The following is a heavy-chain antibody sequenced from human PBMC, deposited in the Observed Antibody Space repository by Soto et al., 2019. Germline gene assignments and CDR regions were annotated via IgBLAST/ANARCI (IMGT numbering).Heavy chain of an antibody. J-gene: IGHJ6*02. CDR1: GGTFSSYA. CDR2: IIPIFGTA. CDR3: ARDPQGSPQPAANWPTEHGNYYYYGMDV. D-gene: IGHD2-2*01. V-gene: IGHV1-69*13. Sequence: GASVKVSCKASGGTFSSYAISWVRQAPGQGLEWMGGIIPIFGTANYAQKYQGRVTITADESTSTAYMELSSLRSEDTAVYYCARDPQGSPQPAANWPTEHGNYYYYGMDVWGQGTTVTVSS.